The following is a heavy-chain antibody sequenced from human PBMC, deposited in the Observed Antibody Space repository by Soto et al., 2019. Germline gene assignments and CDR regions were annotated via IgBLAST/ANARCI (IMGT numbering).Heavy chain of an antibody. CDR1: GPTFGIYG. CDR3: SGRILDY. J-gene: IGHJ4*02. V-gene: IGHV3-30*03. Sequence: QVQLVESGGGVVQPGRSLRLSCAASGPTFGIYGMHWVRQTPGKGLEWVAIISSDGSSKYYAESVKGRFTISRDNSKNTLYLQMNSLRAEDTAVYYCSGRILDYWGQGALGTVSS. CDR2: ISSDGSSK.